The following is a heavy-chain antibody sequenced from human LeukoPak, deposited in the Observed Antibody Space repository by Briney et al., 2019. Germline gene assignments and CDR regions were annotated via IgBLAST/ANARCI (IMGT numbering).Heavy chain of an antibody. CDR3: ARDGDSSGWSYYFDY. CDR2: ISSSGSTI. J-gene: IGHJ4*02. D-gene: IGHD6-19*01. Sequence: GGSLRLSCAASGFTFSSYEMNWVRQAPGKGLEWVSYISSSGSTIYYADSVKGRFTISRDNAKNSLYLQMNSLRAEDTAVYYCARDGDSSGWSYYFDYWGQGTLVTVSS. CDR1: GFTFSSYE. V-gene: IGHV3-48*03.